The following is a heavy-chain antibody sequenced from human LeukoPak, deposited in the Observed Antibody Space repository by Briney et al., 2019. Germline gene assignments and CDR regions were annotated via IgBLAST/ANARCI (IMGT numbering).Heavy chain of an antibody. D-gene: IGHD5-24*01. CDR2: IKQDGSEK. CDR3: ARDSAYNAFDY. V-gene: IGHV3-7*05. J-gene: IGHJ4*02. CDR1: GFTFSRSW. Sequence: GGSLRLSCAASGFTFSRSWMTWVRQAPGKGLEWAANIKQDGSEKNYVDSVKGRFTISRDNAKNSLYLQMNTLRAEDTAMYYCARDSAYNAFDYWGQGTLVSVSS.